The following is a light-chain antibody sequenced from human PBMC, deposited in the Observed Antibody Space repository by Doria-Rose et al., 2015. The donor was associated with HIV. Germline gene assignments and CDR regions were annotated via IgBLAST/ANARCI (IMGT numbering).Light chain of an antibody. CDR1: NIGSRH. V-gene: IGLV3-21*02. J-gene: IGLJ1*01. Sequence: GLTQPPSESVAPGQTARITCGGNNIGSRHVHWYQQRPGQAPVLVVDDDDAGHSGISGRFSGSNSGNTATLTISWVEAGDEADYYCQVSDSGREWGVFGSGTKVTVL. CDR3: QVSDSGREWGV. CDR2: DDD.